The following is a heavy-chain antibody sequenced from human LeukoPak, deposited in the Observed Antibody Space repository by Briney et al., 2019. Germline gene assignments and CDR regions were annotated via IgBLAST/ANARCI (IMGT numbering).Heavy chain of an antibody. Sequence: AASVKVSCKASGYTFTSYGISWVRQAPGQGLEWMGWISNYNGDTRYALDLQGRVTVTADTSTSTSYMELRSLRSDDTALYYCARAPNFSGSGSPFWEVWGQGTLVTVSS. V-gene: IGHV1-18*01. J-gene: IGHJ4*02. CDR1: GYTFTSYG. D-gene: IGHD3-10*01. CDR3: ARAPNFSGSGSPFWEV. CDR2: ISNYNGDT.